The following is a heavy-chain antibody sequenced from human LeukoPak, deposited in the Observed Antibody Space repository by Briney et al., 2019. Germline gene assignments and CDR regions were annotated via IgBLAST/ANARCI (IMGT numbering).Heavy chain of an antibody. CDR1: GFTFSSYA. D-gene: IGHD3-10*01. V-gene: IGHV3-23*01. CDR3: AREFGSGSFDS. CDR2: ISDSGSTT. J-gene: IGHJ4*02. Sequence: GGSLRLSCAASGFTFSSYAMNWVRQAPGKGLEWVSRISDSGSTTYCADSVKGRCTISRDNSRITLYLQMSSLRVEDTAVYYCAREFGSGSFDSWGQGTLVTVSS.